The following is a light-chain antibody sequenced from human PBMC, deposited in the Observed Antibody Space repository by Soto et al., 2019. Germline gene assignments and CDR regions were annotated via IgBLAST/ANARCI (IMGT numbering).Light chain of an antibody. CDR2: GAS. CDR3: QQYGSSPQT. CDR1: QSVRSSY. V-gene: IGKV3-20*01. J-gene: IGKJ1*01. Sequence: EIVLTQSPGTLSLSPGERATLSCRASQSVRSSYLAWYQQKPSQSPRLLIYGASSRATGIPDRFSGSGSGTDFTLTITRLEPEDFEVYYCQQYGSSPQTFGQGTKVDIK.